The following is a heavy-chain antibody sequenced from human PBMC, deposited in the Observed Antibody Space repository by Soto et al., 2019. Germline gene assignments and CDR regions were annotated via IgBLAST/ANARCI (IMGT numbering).Heavy chain of an antibody. CDR3: AREGLLEWFPRHFDY. Sequence: SETLSLTCTVSGGSISSSSYYWGWIRQPPGKGLEWIGSIYYSGSTYYNPSLKSRVTISVDTSKNQFSLKLSSVTAADTAVYYCAREGLLEWFPRHFDYWGQGTLVTVSS. D-gene: IGHD3-3*01. CDR2: IYYSGST. CDR1: GGSISSSSYY. V-gene: IGHV4-39*01. J-gene: IGHJ4*02.